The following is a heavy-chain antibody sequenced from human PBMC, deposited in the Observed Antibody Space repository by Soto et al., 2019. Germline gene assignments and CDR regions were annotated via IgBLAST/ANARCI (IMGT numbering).Heavy chain of an antibody. CDR1: GFTFDDYA. CDR2: ISWNSGSI. D-gene: IGHD6-13*01. V-gene: IGHV3-9*01. CDR3: AKDMGDGIAAAVFDE. Sequence: PGGSLRLSCAASGFTFDDYAMHWVRQAPGKGLEWVSGISWNSGSIGYADSVKGRFTISRDNAKNSLYLQMNSLRAEDTALYYCAKDMGDGIAAAVFDERGQGTLFTGAS. J-gene: IGHJ4*02.